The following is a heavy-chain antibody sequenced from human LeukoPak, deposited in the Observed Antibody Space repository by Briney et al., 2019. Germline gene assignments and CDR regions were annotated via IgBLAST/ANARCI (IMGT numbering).Heavy chain of an antibody. V-gene: IGHV1-24*01. CDR1: GYTLTELS. CDR2: FDPEDGET. CDR3: ATDPWGKWVEMATIWLGY. J-gene: IGHJ4*02. D-gene: IGHD5-24*01. Sequence: GASVKVSCKVSGYTLTELSMHWVRQAPGKRLEWMGGFDPEDGETIYAQKFQGRVTMTEDTSTDTAYMELSSLRSEDTAVYYCATDPWGKWVEMATIWLGYWGQGTLVTVSS.